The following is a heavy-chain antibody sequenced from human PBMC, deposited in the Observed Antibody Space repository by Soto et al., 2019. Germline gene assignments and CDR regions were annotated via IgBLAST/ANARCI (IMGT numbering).Heavy chain of an antibody. J-gene: IGHJ4*02. CDR1: GASTSSSSYY. CDR3: ARTYYGGPGY. CDR2: INYSGST. V-gene: IGHV4-39*01. D-gene: IGHD4-17*01. Sequence: SETLSLTCSVSGASTSSSSYYWGWIRQPPGKGLEWIGNINYSGSTYYNPSLRSRVTISVDTSKNQFSLNLSSVTAADTAVYYCARTYYGGPGYWGQGTLVTVCS.